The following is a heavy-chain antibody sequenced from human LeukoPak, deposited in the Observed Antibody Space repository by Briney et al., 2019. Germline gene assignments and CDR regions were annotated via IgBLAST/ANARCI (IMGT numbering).Heavy chain of an antibody. CDR2: INPNSGGT. D-gene: IGHD3-22*01. CDR3: ARGRHYYDSSGYLRFDY. J-gene: IGHJ4*02. CDR1: GYTFTGYY. V-gene: IGHV1-2*02. Sequence: VASVKVSCKASGYTFTGYYMHWVRQAPGQGLEWMGWINPNSGGTNYAQKFQGRVTMTRDTSISTAYMEPSRLRSDDTAVYYCARGRHYYDSSGYLRFDYWGQGTLVTVSS.